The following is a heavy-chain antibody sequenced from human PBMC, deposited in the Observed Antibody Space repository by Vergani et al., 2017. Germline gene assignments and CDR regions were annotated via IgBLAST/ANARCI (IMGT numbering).Heavy chain of an antibody. V-gene: IGHV4-59*01. Sequence: QVQLQESGPGLVKPSETLSLTCTVSGGSISSYYWSWIRQPPGKGLEWIGYIYYSGSTNSNTSLKSRFTISVDTSKNQFALKLSAVTAADTAVYYCARDNYGSGSYYFPYYYYGMDVWGQGTTVTVSS. CDR2: IYYSGST. CDR1: GGSISSYY. CDR3: ARDNYGSGSYYFPYYYYGMDV. J-gene: IGHJ6*02. D-gene: IGHD3-10*01.